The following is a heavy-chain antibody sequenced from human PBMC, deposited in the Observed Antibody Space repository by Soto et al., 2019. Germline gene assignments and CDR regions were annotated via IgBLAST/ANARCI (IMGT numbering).Heavy chain of an antibody. V-gene: IGHV3-11*05. Sequence: QVQLVESGGGLVKPGGSLRLSCVASGFTFSDYYMSWIRQAPGKGLEVISYISSSDTYAFYADSVKGRFTISRDNANMSLYLLMNNLKADDTAVYYCARSMIRGAHFDSWGQGTLVTVSS. CDR3: ARSMIRGAHFDS. D-gene: IGHD1-26*01. CDR2: ISSSDTYA. J-gene: IGHJ4*02. CDR1: GFTFSDYY.